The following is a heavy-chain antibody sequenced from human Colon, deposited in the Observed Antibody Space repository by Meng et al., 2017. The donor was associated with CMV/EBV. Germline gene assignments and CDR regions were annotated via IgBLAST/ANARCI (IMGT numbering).Heavy chain of an antibody. CDR2: IRNRARGGTT. D-gene: IGHD3-3*02. Sequence: GESLKISCTTSGFTFGDYAMSWVRQAPGQGLEWVAFIRNRARGGTTEYAASVKGRFTISRDDSKSIAYLQMNSLKTEDTAVYYCARLPRNSNFYFGVFDSWAQGTPVTVSS. V-gene: IGHV3-49*04. J-gene: IGHJ4*02. CDR1: GFTFGDYA. CDR3: ARLPRNSNFYFGVFDS.